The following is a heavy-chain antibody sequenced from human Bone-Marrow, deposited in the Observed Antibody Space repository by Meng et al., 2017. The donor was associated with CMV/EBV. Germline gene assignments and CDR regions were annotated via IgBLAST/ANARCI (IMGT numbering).Heavy chain of an antibody. CDR2: ISAYNGNA. J-gene: IGHJ4*02. CDR1: GGTFSSYA. V-gene: IGHV1-18*01. CDR3: ARQRGTAMVVVEYYFDY. Sequence: ALVKVSCKASGGTFSSYAISWVRQAPGQGLEWMGWISAYNGNANYAQKLQGRVTMTTDTSTSTAYMELRSLRSDDTAVYYCARQRGTAMVVVEYYFDYWGQGTLVAFSS. D-gene: IGHD5-18*01.